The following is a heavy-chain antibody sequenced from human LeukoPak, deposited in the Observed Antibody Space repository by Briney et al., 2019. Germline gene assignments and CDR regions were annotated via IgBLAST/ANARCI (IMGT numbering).Heavy chain of an antibody. Sequence: GGSLRLSCAASGFTVSSSFIYWVRRAPGKGLEWVSFIHRDDKTYYADSVKGRFTMSRDSSKNTLYLQMNSLGADDTAVYYCAKRGPIYSSSPGNYFDYWGQGTLVTVSS. D-gene: IGHD6-6*01. CDR1: GFTVSSSF. CDR3: AKRGPIYSSSPGNYFDY. J-gene: IGHJ4*02. CDR2: IHRDDKT. V-gene: IGHV3-53*01.